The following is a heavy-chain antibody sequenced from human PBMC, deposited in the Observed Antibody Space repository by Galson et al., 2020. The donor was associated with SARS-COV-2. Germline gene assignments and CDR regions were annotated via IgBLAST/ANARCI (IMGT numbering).Heavy chain of an antibody. CDR3: ARDPAPTYGTNSDWFDP. CDR2: IYYSGST. J-gene: IGHJ5*02. V-gene: IGHV4-39*07. CDR1: GGSIRYSAYY. D-gene: IGHD2-8*01. Sequence: SETLSLTCTVSGGSIRYSAYYWGWIRQPPGKGLEWIGSIYYSGSTYYNPSLKSRVTISVDTSKNQFSLKLSSVTAADTAVYYCARDPAPTYGTNSDWFDPWGQGTLVTVSS.